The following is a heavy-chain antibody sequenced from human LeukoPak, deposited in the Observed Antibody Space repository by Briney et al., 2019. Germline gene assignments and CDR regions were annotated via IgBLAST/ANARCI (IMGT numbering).Heavy chain of an antibody. D-gene: IGHD6-19*01. CDR3: AKDLKGASSGWPLFDY. CDR2: TSGRGGYT. CDR1: GFTFSDYT. J-gene: IGHJ4*02. Sequence: GGSLRLSCAASGFTFSDYTMSWVRQAPGKGLEWVSTTSGRGGYTYYADSVKGRSTISRDNSKNTLYLQMNSLRVADTAAYYCAKDLKGASSGWPLFDYWGQGTVVTVSS. V-gene: IGHV3-23*01.